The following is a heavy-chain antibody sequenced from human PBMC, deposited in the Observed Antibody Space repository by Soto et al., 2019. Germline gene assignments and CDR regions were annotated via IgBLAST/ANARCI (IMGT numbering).Heavy chain of an antibody. CDR1: GGTFSSYS. CDR2: IIPIFGTA. D-gene: IGHD1-26*01. CDR3: ARDGGRHSGGIDY. J-gene: IGHJ4*02. Sequence: QVQLVQSGAEVKKPGSSVKVSCKASGGTFSSYSINWVRQAPGQGREWMGEIIPIFGTANYAQKFQGRVTITADEYTRTAYMELSSLRSEDTAVYYCARDGGRHSGGIDYWGQGTLVTVSS. V-gene: IGHV1-69*01.